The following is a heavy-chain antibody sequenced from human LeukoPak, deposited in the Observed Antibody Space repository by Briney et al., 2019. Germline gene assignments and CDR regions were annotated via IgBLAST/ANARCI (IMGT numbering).Heavy chain of an antibody. D-gene: IGHD1-26*01. CDR1: GFTVSSNY. Sequence: PGGSLRLSCAASGFTVSSNYMSWVRQAPGKGLEWVSIIYGGGSTYYADSVKGRFTISRDNSKNTLFLQMNSLRAEDTAMYYCARSNSATIPGADPWGQGTLVTVSS. V-gene: IGHV3-53*01. CDR2: IYGGGST. J-gene: IGHJ5*02. CDR3: ARSNSATIPGADP.